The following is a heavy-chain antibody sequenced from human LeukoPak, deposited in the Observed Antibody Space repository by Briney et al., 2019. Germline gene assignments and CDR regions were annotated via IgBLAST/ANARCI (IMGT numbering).Heavy chain of an antibody. D-gene: IGHD4-23*01. Sequence: PGGSLRLSCAASGFTFSSYSMNWVRQAPGKGLEWVSYISSSSSTIYYADSVKGRFTISRDNAKNSLYLQMNSLRAEDTAVYYCARMDYGGNSKGSDYWGQGTLVTVSS. CDR2: ISSSSSTI. CDR1: GFTFSSYS. J-gene: IGHJ4*02. V-gene: IGHV3-48*04. CDR3: ARMDYGGNSKGSDY.